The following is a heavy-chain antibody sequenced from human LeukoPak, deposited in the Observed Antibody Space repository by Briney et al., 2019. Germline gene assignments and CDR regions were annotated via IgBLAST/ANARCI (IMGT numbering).Heavy chain of an antibody. D-gene: IGHD1-1*01. CDR3: GGDDEDQPNDVIEI. J-gene: IGHJ4*01. CDR2: IYPGDSDT. CDR1: GYSFTSYW. Sequence: GESLKISCQGSGYSFTSYWIGWVRQMPGKGLEWMGIIYPGDSDTRYSPSFQGQVTISVDRSINTAYLQWNSLKASDTAIYARGGDDEDQPNDVIEIWGQGTLVTVSS. V-gene: IGHV5-51*01.